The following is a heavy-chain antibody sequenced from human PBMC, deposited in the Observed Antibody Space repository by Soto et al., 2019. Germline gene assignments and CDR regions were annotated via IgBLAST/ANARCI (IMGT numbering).Heavy chain of an antibody. Sequence: GSLRLSCAASGFTLSYYGMHWVRQAPGKGLEWVALIWYDGSNKYYADSVKGRFTISRDNSKNTLSLQMNSLRAEDTAVYYCARSFYDSRGFYYPYDSWGQGTLVTVSS. D-gene: IGHD3-22*01. CDR1: GFTLSYYG. J-gene: IGHJ4*02. CDR2: IWYDGSNK. CDR3: ARSFYDSRGFYYPYDS. V-gene: IGHV3-33*01.